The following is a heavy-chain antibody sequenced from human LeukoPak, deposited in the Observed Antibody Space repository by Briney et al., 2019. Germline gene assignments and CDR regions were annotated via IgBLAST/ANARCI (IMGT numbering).Heavy chain of an antibody. CDR1: GGSISSGDYY. J-gene: IGHJ3*02. D-gene: IGHD3-10*01. CDR2: IYYSGST. CDR3: ARRGEGSYFDAFDI. V-gene: IGHV4-61*08. Sequence: SETLSLTCTVSGGSISSGDYYWSWIRQPPGKGLEWIGYIYYSGSTNYNPSLKSRVTISVDTSKNQFSLKLSSVTAADTAVYYCARRGEGSYFDAFDIWGQGTMVTVSS.